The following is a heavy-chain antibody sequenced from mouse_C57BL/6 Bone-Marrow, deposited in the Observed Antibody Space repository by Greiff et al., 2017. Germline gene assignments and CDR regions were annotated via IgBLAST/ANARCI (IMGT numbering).Heavy chain of an antibody. Sequence: VQLQQSGPELVKPGASVKISCKASGYTFTDYYMNWVKQSHGKSLEWIGDINPNTGDTLYNQKFKGKATLTVDKSSNTAYMELRSLTSEDSAVYYCARIYYSYYEYGDQGKTPTV. D-gene: IGHD2-12*01. CDR1: GYTFTDYY. V-gene: IGHV1-26*01. CDR2: INPNTGDT. J-gene: IGHJ2*01. CDR3: ARIYYSYYEY.